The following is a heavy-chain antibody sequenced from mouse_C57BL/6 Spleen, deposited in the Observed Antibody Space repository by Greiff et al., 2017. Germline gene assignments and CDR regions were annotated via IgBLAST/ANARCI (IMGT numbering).Heavy chain of an antibody. CDR1: GYTFTDYN. J-gene: IGHJ2*01. CDR3: ARDYYGSSSDFDY. Sequence: EVPLQQSGPELVKPGASVKMSCKASGYTFTDYNMHWVKQSHGKSLEWIGYINPNNGGTSYNQKFKGKATLTVNKSSSTAYMELRSLTSEDSAVYYCARDYYGSSSDFDYWGQGTTLTVSS. CDR2: INPNNGGT. V-gene: IGHV1-22*01. D-gene: IGHD1-1*01.